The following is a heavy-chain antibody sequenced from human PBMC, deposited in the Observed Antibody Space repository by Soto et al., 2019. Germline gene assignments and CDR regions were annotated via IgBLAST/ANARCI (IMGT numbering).Heavy chain of an antibody. V-gene: IGHV1-69*01. CDR1: GGTFSSYA. D-gene: IGHD3-22*01. CDR3: TITTTIIVTLKGYFQH. Sequence: QVQLVQSGAEVKKPGSSVKVSCKASGGTFSSYAISWVRQAPGQGLEWMGGIIPIFGTANYAQKFQGRVTITADESTSTAYMELSSLRSEDTAVYYCTITTTIIVTLKGYFQHWGQGTLVTVSS. J-gene: IGHJ1*01. CDR2: IIPIFGTA.